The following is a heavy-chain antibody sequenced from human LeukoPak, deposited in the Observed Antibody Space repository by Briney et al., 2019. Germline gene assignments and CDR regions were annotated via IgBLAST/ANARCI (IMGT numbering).Heavy chain of an antibody. D-gene: IGHD3-9*01. CDR2: IYYSGST. CDR1: GGSVSSTSYY. CDR3: ARLAIRYFDWNAWYFDS. V-gene: IGHV4-39*01. J-gene: IGHJ4*02. Sequence: SETLSLTCTVSGGSVSSTSYYWGWIRQPPGKGLEWIGSIYYSGSTHHNPSLKSRLTISVDTSKNQFSLKLSSVTAADTAVYYCARLAIRYFDWNAWYFDSWGQGTLVTVSS.